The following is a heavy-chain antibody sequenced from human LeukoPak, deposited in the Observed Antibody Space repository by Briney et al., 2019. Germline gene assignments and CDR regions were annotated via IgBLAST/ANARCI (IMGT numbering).Heavy chain of an antibody. V-gene: IGHV4-39*07. CDR1: GGSISSSSYY. J-gene: IGHJ5*02. Sequence: PSETLSLTCTVSGGSISSSSYYWGWIRQPPGKGLEWIGEINHSGSTNYNPSLKSRVTISVDTSKNQFSPKLSSVTAADTAVYYCARGLAYYDYVWGSYRTPPGNWFDPWGQGTLVTVSS. CDR2: INHSGST. D-gene: IGHD3-16*02. CDR3: ARGLAYYDYVWGSYRTPPGNWFDP.